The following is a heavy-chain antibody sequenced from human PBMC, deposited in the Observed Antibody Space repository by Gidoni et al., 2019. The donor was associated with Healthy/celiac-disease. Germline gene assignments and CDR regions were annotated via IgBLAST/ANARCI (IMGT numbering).Heavy chain of an antibody. Sequence: EVQLVESGGGLVQPGGSLRLSCSASGFTFSSYAMHWVRQAPGKGLEYVSAMSSNGGSTYYADSVKGRFTISRDNSKNTLYLQMSSLRAEDTAVYYCVKQYPNWGWGVDVWGQGTTVTVSS. CDR2: MSSNGGST. V-gene: IGHV3-64D*06. CDR1: GFTFSSYA. J-gene: IGHJ6*02. CDR3: VKQYPNWGWGVDV. D-gene: IGHD7-27*01.